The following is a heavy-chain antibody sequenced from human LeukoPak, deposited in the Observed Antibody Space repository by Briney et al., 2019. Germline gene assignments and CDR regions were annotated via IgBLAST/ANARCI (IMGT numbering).Heavy chain of an antibody. CDR3: ARGKYASLPDY. CDR2: IDGDGSST. J-gene: IGHJ4*02. D-gene: IGHD2-2*01. V-gene: IGHV3-74*01. Sequence: GGSLRLSCAASGFTFSPYWMHWLRQAPGKGLVWVSRIDGDGSSTTYADSVKGRFTISRDNAKNTLYLQMNSLRAEDTAAYYCARGKYASLPDYWGQGTLVTVSS. CDR1: GFTFSPYW.